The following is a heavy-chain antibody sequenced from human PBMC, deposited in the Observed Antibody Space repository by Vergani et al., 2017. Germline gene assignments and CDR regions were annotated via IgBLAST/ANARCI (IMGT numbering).Heavy chain of an antibody. D-gene: IGHD3-10*01. CDR3: AKSGMGSYYSYFDY. V-gene: IGHV3-23*01. CDR1: GFTFSSYA. CDR2: ISGSGGST. Sequence: EVQLLESGGGLVQPGGSLRLSCAASGFTFSSYAMSWVRQAPGKGLEWVSAISGSGGSTGYADSVKGRFTISRDNAKNSLYLQMNSLRAEDTALYYCAKSGMGSYYSYFDYWGQGTLVTVSS. J-gene: IGHJ4*02.